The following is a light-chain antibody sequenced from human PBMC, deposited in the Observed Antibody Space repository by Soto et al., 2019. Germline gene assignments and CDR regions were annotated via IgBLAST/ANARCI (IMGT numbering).Light chain of an antibody. CDR3: QHYNSYSEA. J-gene: IGKJ1*01. CDR1: QNIRTY. CDR2: TAS. V-gene: IGKV1-16*01. Sequence: DIQVTQSPSSLSASVGDRVTITCRASQNIRTYLNWHQQRPGKPPKLLIHTASTLQSGVPSRFSGSGSGTEFTLTISSLQPDDFATYYCQHYNSYSEAFGQGTKVDIK.